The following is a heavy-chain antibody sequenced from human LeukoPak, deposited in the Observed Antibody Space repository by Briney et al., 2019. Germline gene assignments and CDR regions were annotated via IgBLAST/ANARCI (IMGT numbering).Heavy chain of an antibody. D-gene: IGHD1-26*01. Sequence: PSETLSLTCTVSGGSICSYYWSWIRQPPGKGLEWIGYIYYSGSTNYNPSLKSRVTISVDTSKNQFSLKLSSVTAADTAVYYCARDTLLDGSRQWDYFDYWGQGTLVTVSS. CDR1: GGSICSYY. J-gene: IGHJ4*02. V-gene: IGHV4-59*01. CDR3: ARDTLLDGSRQWDYFDY. CDR2: IYYSGST.